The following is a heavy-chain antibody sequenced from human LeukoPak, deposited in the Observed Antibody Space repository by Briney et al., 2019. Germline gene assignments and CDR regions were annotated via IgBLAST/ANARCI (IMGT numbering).Heavy chain of an antibody. CDR3: AKDGGWYELYYMDV. CDR1: GFTFSTYA. CDR2: IRNDGSHK. D-gene: IGHD6-19*01. Sequence: GGSLRLSCSASGFTFSTYAMHWVRRAPGKGLEWVTFIRNDGSHKYYTDSVKGRFTISRDNSKNTLFLQMNSLRAEDTAVYYCAKDGGWYELYYMDVWGTGTTVTVSS. J-gene: IGHJ6*03. V-gene: IGHV3-30*02.